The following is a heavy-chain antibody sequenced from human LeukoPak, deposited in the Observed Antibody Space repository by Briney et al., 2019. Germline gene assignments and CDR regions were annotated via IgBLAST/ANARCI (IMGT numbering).Heavy chain of an antibody. J-gene: IGHJ4*02. V-gene: IGHV4-38-2*01. D-gene: IGHD3-3*01. CDR3: ARHALYDFWSGRTYYFDY. Sequence: SETLSLTCAVSGYSISSGYYWGWIRQPPGKGLGWIGSIYHSGSTHYNPSLKSRGTISVDTSKNQFSLKLSSATAADTAVYYCARHALYDFWSGRTYYFDYWGQGTLVTVSS. CDR1: GYSISSGYY. CDR2: IYHSGST.